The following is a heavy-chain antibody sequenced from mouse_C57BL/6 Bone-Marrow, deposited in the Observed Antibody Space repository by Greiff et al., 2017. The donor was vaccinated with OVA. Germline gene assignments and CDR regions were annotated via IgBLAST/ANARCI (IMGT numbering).Heavy chain of an antibody. D-gene: IGHD1-1*01. J-gene: IGHJ4*01. CDR1: GFTFSDYG. Sequence: EVKLVESGGGLVQPGGSLKLSCAASGFTFSDYGMAWVRQAPRKGPEWVAFISNLAYSIYYADTVTGRFTISRENAKNTLFLQMTSLRSEDTAMYYCARSIITTVVEDYAMDYWGQGTSVTVSS. CDR3: ARSIITTVVEDYAMDY. V-gene: IGHV5-15*04. CDR2: ISNLAYSI.